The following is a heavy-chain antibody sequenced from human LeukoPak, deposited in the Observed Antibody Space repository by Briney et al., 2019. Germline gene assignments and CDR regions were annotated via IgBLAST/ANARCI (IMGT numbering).Heavy chain of an antibody. CDR3: ARVNYYDSSGYRSGWFDP. J-gene: IGHJ5*02. CDR1: GFTFSDYY. Sequence: PGGSLRLSCAASGFTFSDYYMSWIRQAPGKGLEWVSYISSSSSYTNYAASVKGRFTISRDNAKNSLYLQMNSLRAEDTAVYYCARVNYYDSSGYRSGWFDPWGQGTLVTVSS. CDR2: ISSSSSYT. D-gene: IGHD3-22*01. V-gene: IGHV3-11*05.